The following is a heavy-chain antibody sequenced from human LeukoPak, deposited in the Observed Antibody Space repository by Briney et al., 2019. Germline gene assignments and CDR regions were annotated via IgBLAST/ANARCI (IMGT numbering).Heavy chain of an antibody. Sequence: PGGSLRLSCAASGFTFSSYGMHWVRQAPGKGLEWVAVISYEGSNKYYADSVKGRFTISRDNSKNTLYLQMNSLRAEDTAVYYCARDHRSSGWSTPGYWGQGTLVTVSS. D-gene: IGHD6-19*01. J-gene: IGHJ4*02. V-gene: IGHV3-30*19. CDR3: ARDHRSSGWSTPGY. CDR2: ISYEGSNK. CDR1: GFTFSSYG.